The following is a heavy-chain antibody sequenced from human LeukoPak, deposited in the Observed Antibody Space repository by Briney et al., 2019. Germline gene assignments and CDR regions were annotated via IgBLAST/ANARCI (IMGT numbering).Heavy chain of an antibody. CDR2: ISWNSGSI. V-gene: IGHV3-9*01. Sequence: GGSLRLSCAASGFTFDDYAMHWVRQAPGKGLEWVSSISWNSGSIDYADSVKGRFTISRDNAKNSLYLQMNSLRAEDTAVYYCAKTRGIAAAYYYFDYWGQGTLVTVSS. J-gene: IGHJ4*02. D-gene: IGHD6-13*01. CDR3: AKTRGIAAAYYYFDY. CDR1: GFTFDDYA.